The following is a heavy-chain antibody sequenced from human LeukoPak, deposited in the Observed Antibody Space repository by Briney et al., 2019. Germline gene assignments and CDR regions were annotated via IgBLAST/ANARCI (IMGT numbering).Heavy chain of an antibody. V-gene: IGHV1-18*01. Sequence: VASVKVSCKASGGTFSSYAISWVRQAPGQGLEWMGWISAYNGNTNYAQKLQGRVTMTTDTSTSTAYMELRSLRSDDTAVYYCARTRAEVGATNNYYYYYMDVWGKGTTVTISS. CDR2: ISAYNGNT. CDR1: GGTFSSYA. J-gene: IGHJ6*03. D-gene: IGHD1-26*01. CDR3: ARTRAEVGATNNYYYYYMDV.